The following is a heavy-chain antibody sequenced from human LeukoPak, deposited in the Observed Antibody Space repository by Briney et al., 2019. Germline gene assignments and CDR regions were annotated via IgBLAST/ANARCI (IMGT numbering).Heavy chain of an antibody. D-gene: IGHD4-17*01. J-gene: IGHJ3*01. V-gene: IGHV3-7*05. Sequence: GGSLRLSCAASGFTFSSYWMKWVRQAPGKGLEWVASIKQDGSDIHYVDSVKGRFTISRDNAKKSLYLQMNSLRAEDTALYYCTTYSAFDVWGQGTMVTVSS. CDR3: TTYSAFDV. CDR1: GFTFSSYW. CDR2: IKQDGSDI.